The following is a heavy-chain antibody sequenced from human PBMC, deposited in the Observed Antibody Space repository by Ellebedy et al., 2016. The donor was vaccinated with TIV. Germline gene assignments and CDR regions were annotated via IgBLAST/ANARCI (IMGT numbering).Heavy chain of an antibody. CDR1: GFTFSSYA. J-gene: IGHJ4*02. V-gene: IGHV3-23*01. CDR2: IGENGAGT. Sequence: GESLKISCAASGFTFSSYAMSWVRQAPGKRLEWVSAIGENGAGTFYADSVKVRFTIPRDKAKNSLYLQMESLRAEDPAVFYWAGDTTMKYWGQGTLVTVSS. CDR3: AGDTTMKY. D-gene: IGHD5-18*01.